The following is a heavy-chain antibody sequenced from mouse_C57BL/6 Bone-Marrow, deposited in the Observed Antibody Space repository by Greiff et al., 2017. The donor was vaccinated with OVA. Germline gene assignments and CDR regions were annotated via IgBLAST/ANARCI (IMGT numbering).Heavy chain of an antibody. CDR1: GYTFTDYE. CDR3: TRRTTVVATDCDY. Sequence: QVQLKESGAELVRPGASVTLSCKASGYTFTDYEMHWVKQTPVHGLEWIGAIDPETGGTAYNQKFKGKAILTADKSSSTAYMELRSLTSEDSAVYYCTRRTTVVATDCDYWGQGTTLTVSS. CDR2: IDPETGGT. V-gene: IGHV1-15*01. J-gene: IGHJ2*01. D-gene: IGHD1-1*01.